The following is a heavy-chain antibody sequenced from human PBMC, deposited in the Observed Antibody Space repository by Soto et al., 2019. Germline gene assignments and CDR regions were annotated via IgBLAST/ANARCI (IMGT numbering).Heavy chain of an antibody. CDR1: GGSINSYY. CDR2: IYYSGST. J-gene: IGHJ3*02. Sequence: SETLSPTCTVSGGSINSYYWSWIRQPPGKGLEGIGYIYYSGSTNYNPSLKSRVTISVDTSKNQFSLKLSSVTAADTAAYYCARHLGYCSGGSCYETYDAFDIWGQGTMVTVSS. CDR3: ARHLGYCSGGSCYETYDAFDI. V-gene: IGHV4-59*08. D-gene: IGHD2-15*01.